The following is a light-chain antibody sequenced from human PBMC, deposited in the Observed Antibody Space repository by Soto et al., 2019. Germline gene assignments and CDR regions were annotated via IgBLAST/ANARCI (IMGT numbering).Light chain of an antibody. CDR2: KAS. CDR3: QQLNSYSRT. CDR1: QSISTW. V-gene: IGKV1-5*03. J-gene: IGKJ1*01. Sequence: DIPMTQSPSTLSASVGDRVTITCRASQSISTWLAWYQQKPGKAPKLLIYKASSLESGVPSRFSGSGSGTEFTLTISSLQPDDFATYYCQQLNSYSRTFGQGTKVEIK.